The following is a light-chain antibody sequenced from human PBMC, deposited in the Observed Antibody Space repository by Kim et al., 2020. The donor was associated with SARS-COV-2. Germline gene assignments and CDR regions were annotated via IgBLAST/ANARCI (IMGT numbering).Light chain of an antibody. CDR3: QQGYSPPWT. Sequence: SSSVGDRATITCRASQNIASYVNWFQQKPGKAPKLLIYASTSLQSGVPSRFRGSGSGTGFTLTITSVQPEDSGTYYCQQGYSPPWTFGQGTKLEI. CDR1: QNIASY. V-gene: IGKV1-39*01. CDR2: AST. J-gene: IGKJ1*01.